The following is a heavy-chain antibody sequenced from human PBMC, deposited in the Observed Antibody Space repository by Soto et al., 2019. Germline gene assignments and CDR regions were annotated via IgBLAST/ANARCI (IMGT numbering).Heavy chain of an antibody. CDR3: VRDRRIYYSDPHDEFVASDYEV. CDR2: FNPIFRTL. Sequence: QVQLIQSEAEVKKPGSSVRVSCTASGGIFGSHGFSWVRQAPGQRLEWVGGFNPIFRTLTYTEKFQARVRLAADESTNPVYLDLSSLSSEDTAVYYCVRDRRIYYSDPHDEFVASDYEVWGQGTMVSVSS. J-gene: IGHJ3*01. D-gene: IGHD3-22*01. V-gene: IGHV1-69*01. CDR1: GGIFGSHG.